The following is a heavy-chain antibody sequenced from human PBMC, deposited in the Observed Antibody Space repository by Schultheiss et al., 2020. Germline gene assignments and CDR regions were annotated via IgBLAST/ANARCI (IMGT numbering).Heavy chain of an antibody. CDR1: GYTFTSYG. D-gene: IGHD6-13*01. CDR3: ARAFLSQQLVDAFDI. Sequence: ASVKVSCKASGYTFTSYGISWVRQAPGQGLEWMGWISAYNGNTNYAQKLQGRVTMTTDTSTSTAYMELRSLRSDDTAVYYCARAFLSQQLVDAFDIWGQGTMVTVSS. J-gene: IGHJ3*02. CDR2: ISAYNGNT. V-gene: IGHV1-18*01.